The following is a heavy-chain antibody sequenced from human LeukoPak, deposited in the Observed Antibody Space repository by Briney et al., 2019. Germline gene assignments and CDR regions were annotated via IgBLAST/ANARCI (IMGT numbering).Heavy chain of an antibody. CDR2: ISGSGGST. CDR3: AKDGWDTAMVLGYYYYMDV. V-gene: IGHV3-23*01. Sequence: GGSLRLSCAASGFTFSSYGMSWVRQAPGEGLEWVSAISGSGGSTYYADSVKGRFTISRDNSKNTLYLQMNSLRAEDTAVYYCAKDGWDTAMVLGYYYYMDVWGKGTTVTISS. CDR1: GFTFSSYG. J-gene: IGHJ6*03. D-gene: IGHD5-18*01.